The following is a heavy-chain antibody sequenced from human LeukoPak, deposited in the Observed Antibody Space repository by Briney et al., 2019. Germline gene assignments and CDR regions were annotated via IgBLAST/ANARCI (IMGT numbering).Heavy chain of an antibody. CDR2: ISYDGSNK. V-gene: IGHV3-30*18. D-gene: IGHD5-18*01. J-gene: IGHJ4*02. CDR1: GFTFSSYG. Sequence: GRSLRLSCAASGFTFSSYGMHWVRQAPGKGLEGVAVISYDGSNKYYADSVKGRFTHSRDNSKNTLYLQMNSLRAEDTAVYYCAKDIGVQLWVFDYWGQETLVTVSS. CDR3: AKDIGVQLWVFDY.